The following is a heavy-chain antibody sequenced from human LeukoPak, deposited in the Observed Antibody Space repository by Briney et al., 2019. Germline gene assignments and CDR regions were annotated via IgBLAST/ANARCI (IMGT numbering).Heavy chain of an antibody. V-gene: IGHV3-30*02. CDR3: AKVDGDGYRAFDY. J-gene: IGHJ4*02. D-gene: IGHD5-24*01. CDR2: IRYDGSNK. Sequence: GGSLRLSCAASGFTFSSYGMHWVRQAPGKGLEWVAFIRYDGSNKDYADSLKGRFTISRDNSKNTLYLQMNSLRAEDTAVYYCAKVDGDGYRAFDYWGQGTLVTVSS. CDR1: GFTFSSYG.